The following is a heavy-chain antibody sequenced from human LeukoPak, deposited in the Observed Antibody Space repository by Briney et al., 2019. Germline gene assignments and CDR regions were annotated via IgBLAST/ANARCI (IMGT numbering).Heavy chain of an antibody. J-gene: IGHJ4*02. V-gene: IGHV3-66*01. Sequence: PGGSLRLSRAASGFTVDSNYMTWVRQAPGKGLEWVSVIYSGGSTYYADSVKGRFTISRDNSKNTLHLQMNSLRAEDTAVYYCAKEAVAGTLDHWGQGTLVTVSS. D-gene: IGHD6-19*01. CDR3: AKEAVAGTLDH. CDR2: IYSGGST. CDR1: GFTVDSNY.